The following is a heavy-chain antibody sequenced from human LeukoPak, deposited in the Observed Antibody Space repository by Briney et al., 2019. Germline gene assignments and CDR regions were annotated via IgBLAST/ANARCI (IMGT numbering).Heavy chain of an antibody. CDR1: GGSISSSSYY. V-gene: IGHV4-39*07. J-gene: IGHJ3*02. Sequence: SETLSLTCTVSGGSISSSSYYWGWIRQPPGKGLEWIGSIYYSGSTYYNPSLKSRVTISVDTSKNQFSLKLSSVTAADTAEYYCAREGVTIHVGAFDIWGQGTMVTVSS. CDR3: AREGVTIHVGAFDI. CDR2: IYYSGST. D-gene: IGHD3-10*01.